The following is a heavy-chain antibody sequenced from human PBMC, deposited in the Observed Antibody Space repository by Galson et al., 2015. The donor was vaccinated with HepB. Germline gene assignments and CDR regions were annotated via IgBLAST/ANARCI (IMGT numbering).Heavy chain of an antibody. D-gene: IGHD6-25*01. CDR3: AKGPALGSVGYNSV. CDR1: GFTFASYA. V-gene: IGHV3-23*01. CDR2: ISGSGTTT. Sequence: SLRLSCAASGFTFASYAMSWVRQAPGKGLEWVSAISGSGTTTYYADSVKGRFTISRDNSKNTLYLQMNSLRAEDTAVYYCAKGPALGSVGYNSVWGQGTLVTVSS. J-gene: IGHJ4*02.